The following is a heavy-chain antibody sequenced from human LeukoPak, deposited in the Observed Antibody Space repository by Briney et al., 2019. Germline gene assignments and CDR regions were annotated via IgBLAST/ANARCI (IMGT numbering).Heavy chain of an antibody. CDR3: ASPYSSSSEAFDI. CDR1: GGSISSYY. Sequence: ASETLSLTCTVSGGSISSYYWSWIRQPPGKGLGWIGYIYYSGSTNHNPSLKSRVTISVDTSKNQFSLKLSSVTAADTAVYYCASPYSSSSEAFDIWGQGTMVTVSS. J-gene: IGHJ3*02. CDR2: IYYSGST. D-gene: IGHD6-6*01. V-gene: IGHV4-59*08.